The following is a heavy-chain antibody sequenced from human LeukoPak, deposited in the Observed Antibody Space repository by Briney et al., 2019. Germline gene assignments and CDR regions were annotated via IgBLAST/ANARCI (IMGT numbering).Heavy chain of an antibody. CDR2: INPNSGGT. J-gene: IGHJ6*03. D-gene: IGHD2-2*01. V-gene: IGHV1-2*02. CDR3: ARVGADIVVVPAAISYYYYYMDV. Sequence: GASVKVSCKASGYTFTGYYMHWVRQAPGQGLEWMGWINPNSGGTNYAQKFQGRVTMTRDTSISTAYMELSRLRSDDTAVYYCARVGADIVVVPAAISYYYYYMDVWGKGTTVTVSS. CDR1: GYTFTGYY.